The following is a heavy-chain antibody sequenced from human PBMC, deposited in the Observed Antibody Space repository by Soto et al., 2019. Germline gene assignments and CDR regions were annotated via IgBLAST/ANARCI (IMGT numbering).Heavy chain of an antibody. CDR3: AKLTAA. Sequence: GGSLRLSCAASGFTFSAYVMSWVRQAPGKGLEWVSSITSSGGGTYYADSVKGRFTVSRYNSKNTVYLQMNSLRDEDTAVYYCAKLTAAWGQGTLVTVSS. J-gene: IGHJ4*02. D-gene: IGHD6-13*01. CDR2: ITSSGGGT. V-gene: IGHV3-23*01. CDR1: GFTFSAYV.